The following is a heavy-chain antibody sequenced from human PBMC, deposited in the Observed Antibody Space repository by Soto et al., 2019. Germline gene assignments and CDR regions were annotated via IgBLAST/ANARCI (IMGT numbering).Heavy chain of an antibody. Sequence: EVQLVESGGGLVKPGGSLRLSCAASGFTFSNTWMTWVRQSPGKGLEWVGRIKSQNDGGTTDYAAPVTGRFTISRDDSKNTLYLQMNSLKSDDSARYYWTTARTWGQGTLVIVSS. V-gene: IGHV3-15*05. CDR1: GFTFSNTW. CDR3: TTART. CDR2: IKSQNDGGTT. J-gene: IGHJ4*02.